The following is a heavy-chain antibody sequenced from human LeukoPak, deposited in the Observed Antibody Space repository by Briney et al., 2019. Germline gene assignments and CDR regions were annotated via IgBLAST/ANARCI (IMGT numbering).Heavy chain of an antibody. V-gene: IGHV1-2*02. J-gene: IGHJ4*02. D-gene: IGHD5-18*01. Sequence: ASVKVSCKASGYTFTGYYMHWVRQAPGQGLEWMGWINPNSGGTNYAQKFQGRVTMTRDTSISTAYMELSRLRSDDTAVYYCARGGYITSREFFQSLDYWGQGTLVTVSS. CDR3: ARGGYITSREFFQSLDY. CDR2: INPNSGGT. CDR1: GYTFTGYY.